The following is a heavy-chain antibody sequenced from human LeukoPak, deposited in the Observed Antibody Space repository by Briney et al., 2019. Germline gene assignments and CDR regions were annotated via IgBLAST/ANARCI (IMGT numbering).Heavy chain of an antibody. Sequence: GGSLRLSCAASGFTFSSYAMSWVRQAPGKGLEWVSAISCSGGSTYYADSVKGQFTISRDNSKNTLYLQMNSLRAEDTAVYYCAKVDQLLPDYWGQGTLVTVSS. CDR1: GFTFSSYA. J-gene: IGHJ4*02. CDR2: ISCSGGST. D-gene: IGHD2-2*01. CDR3: AKVDQLLPDY. V-gene: IGHV3-23*01.